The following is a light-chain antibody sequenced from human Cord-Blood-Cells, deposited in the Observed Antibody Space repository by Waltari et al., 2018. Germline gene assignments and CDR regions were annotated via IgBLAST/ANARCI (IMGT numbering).Light chain of an antibody. J-gene: IGKJ4*02. CDR1: HSVSSN. CDR3: QHYQNWPLT. CDR2: GAY. Sequence: IVQTQSPATLSVPPGARASLSCRAGHSVSSNLAWYQQKPGQAPRLLIYGAYTSATAFPARSRGSGDGTEFSLTISNLQSEDFAVYCCQHYQNWPLTFGGGTKVEIK. V-gene: IGKV3-15*01.